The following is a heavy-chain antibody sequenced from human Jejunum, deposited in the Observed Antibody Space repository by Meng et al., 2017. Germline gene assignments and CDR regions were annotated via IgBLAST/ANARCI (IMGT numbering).Heavy chain of an antibody. D-gene: IGHD5-24*01. J-gene: IGHJ4*02. V-gene: IGHV3-74*01. CDR2: IDTAGSGT. CDR3: VRDYSGYTHEFDY. CDR1: GFTFFNYW. Sequence: EVQLVESGGGLVQPGGSLRLSCSASGFTFFNYWMHWVRQAPGKGLVWVSRIDTAGSGTSYADSVKGRFTISRDNAKNTLYLQMNSLRAEETAVYYCVRDYSGYTHEFDYWGLGTLVTVSS.